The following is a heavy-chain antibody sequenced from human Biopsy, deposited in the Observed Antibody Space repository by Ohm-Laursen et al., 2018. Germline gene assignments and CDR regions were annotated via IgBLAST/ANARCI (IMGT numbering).Heavy chain of an antibody. V-gene: IGHV4-59*11. CDR1: GGSFTGHY. D-gene: IGHD4-23*01. Sequence: SETLSLTCTDSGGSFTGHYWSWIRQPPGKGLEWIGHISYTGYTSYNASLKSRVAISVDTSRNHFSLRLSSLTAADTAVYYCARGSNDFGGLYFPRWGQGTLVTVSS. CDR2: ISYTGYT. CDR3: ARGSNDFGGLYFPR. J-gene: IGHJ4*02.